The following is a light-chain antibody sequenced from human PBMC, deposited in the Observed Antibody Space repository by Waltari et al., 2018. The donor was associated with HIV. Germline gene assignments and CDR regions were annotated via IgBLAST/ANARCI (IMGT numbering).Light chain of an antibody. CDR3: QQHSNWPLSIT. J-gene: IGKJ5*01. CDR1: QSVRSS. Sequence: EIVMTQSPATLSVSPGERATLSCRASQSVRSSVAWYQQRPGQAPRLLIYSTSIRATGIPARFSGSGSETEFTLTNSNLQSEDFAVYYCQQHSNWPLSITFGQGTRLQIK. V-gene: IGKV3-15*01. CDR2: STS.